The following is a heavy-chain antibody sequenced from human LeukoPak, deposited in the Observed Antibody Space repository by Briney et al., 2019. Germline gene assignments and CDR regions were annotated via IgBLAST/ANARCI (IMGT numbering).Heavy chain of an antibody. CDR1: GFTFRNYG. V-gene: IGHV3-30*18. CDR3: AKGLEQWLVLDY. D-gene: IGHD6-19*01. CDR2: ISYDGSHK. Sequence: PGGSLRLSCAASGFTFRNYGMHWVRQAPCKGLEWVAVISYDGSHKYYADSVKGRFTISRDNSKDTLYLHMNSLRVEDTAVYYCAKGLEQWLVLDYWGQGTLVTVSS. J-gene: IGHJ4*02.